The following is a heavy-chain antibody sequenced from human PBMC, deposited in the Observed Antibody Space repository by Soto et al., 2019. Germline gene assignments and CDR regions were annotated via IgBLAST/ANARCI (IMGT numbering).Heavy chain of an antibody. J-gene: IGHJ6*02. CDR3: AADSSGWTYGMDV. V-gene: IGHV3-21*01. CDR2: ISSSSSYI. Sequence: GGSLRLSCAAPGFTFSSYSMNWVRQAPGKGLEWVSSISSSSSYIYYADSVKGRFTISRDNAKNSLYLQMNSLRAEDTAVYYCAADSSGWTYGMDVWGQGTTVTVSS. CDR1: GFTFSSYS. D-gene: IGHD6-19*01.